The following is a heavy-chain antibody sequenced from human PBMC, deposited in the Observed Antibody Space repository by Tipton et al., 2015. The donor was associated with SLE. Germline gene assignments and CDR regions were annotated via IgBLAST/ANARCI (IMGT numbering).Heavy chain of an antibody. CDR1: SGSISSYY. J-gene: IGHJ3*02. CDR3: ARESVLYYYDSSGYYSPAFDI. Sequence: TLSLTCTVSSGSISSYYWSRIRQPPGKGLKWFGYIYYSGGTNYNPALKSRVTTSVDTSKNQFSLKLSSVTAADTAVYYCARESVLYYYDSSGYYSPAFDIWGQGTMVTVSS. V-gene: IGHV4-59*01. D-gene: IGHD3-22*01. CDR2: IYYSGGT.